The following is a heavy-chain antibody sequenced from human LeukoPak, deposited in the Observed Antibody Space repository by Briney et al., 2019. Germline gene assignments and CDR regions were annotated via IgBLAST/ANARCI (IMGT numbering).Heavy chain of an antibody. Sequence: ASVKVSFKASGYTFTGYYMHWVRQAPGQGLEWMGWINPNSGGTNYAQKFQGRVTMTRDTSISTAYMELSRLRSDDTAVYYCARLVPYSSGWYFDYWGQGTLVTVSS. J-gene: IGHJ4*02. D-gene: IGHD6-19*01. CDR3: ARLVPYSSGWYFDY. V-gene: IGHV1-2*02. CDR2: INPNSGGT. CDR1: GYTFTGYY.